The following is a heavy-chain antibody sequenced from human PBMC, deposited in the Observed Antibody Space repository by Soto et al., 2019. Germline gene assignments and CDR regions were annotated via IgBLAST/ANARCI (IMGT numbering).Heavy chain of an antibody. V-gene: IGHV3-21*01. CDR2: ISSGSSDT. CDR1: GFTFSSVS. CDR3: ARVAY. Sequence: PGGSLRLACEASGFTFSSVSMNWVRQVPGKGLAWVASISSGSSDTWYADSVKGRFIISRDNAQNSLFLQMNTLRPEDTAMYYCARVAYWGPGTQVTVSS. J-gene: IGHJ4*02.